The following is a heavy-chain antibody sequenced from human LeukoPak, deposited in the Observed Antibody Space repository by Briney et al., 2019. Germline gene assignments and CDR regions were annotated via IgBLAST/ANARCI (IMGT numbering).Heavy chain of an antibody. CDR3: ARNAMVRGVIMRYYYYMDV. CDR2: TSYDESKK. V-gene: IGHV3-30*04. D-gene: IGHD3-10*01. CDR1: GFTFSTSA. Sequence: GGSLRLSCAASGFTFSTSAMHWVRQAPGKGLEWVAVTSYDESKKYYADSVKGRFSISRDNSENTLYLQMNSLRAEDTAVYYCARNAMVRGVIMRYYYYMDVWGKGTTVTVSS. J-gene: IGHJ6*03.